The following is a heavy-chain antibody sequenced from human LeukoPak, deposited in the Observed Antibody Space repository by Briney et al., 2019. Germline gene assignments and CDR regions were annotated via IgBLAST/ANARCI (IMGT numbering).Heavy chain of an antibody. CDR1: GGSFSGYY. V-gene: IGHV4-34*01. CDR2: INHSGST. D-gene: IGHD5-18*01. CDR3: ARGPRDTAMVTYYYYYGMDV. J-gene: IGHJ6*02. Sequence: SETLSLTCAVYGGSFSGYYWSRIRQPPGKGLEWIGEINHSGSTNYNPSLKSRVTISVDTSKNQFSLKLSSVTAADTAVYYCARGPRDTAMVTYYYYYGMDVWGQGTTVTVSS.